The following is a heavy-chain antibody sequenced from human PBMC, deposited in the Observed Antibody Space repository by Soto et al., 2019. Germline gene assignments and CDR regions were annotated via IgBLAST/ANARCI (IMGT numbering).Heavy chain of an antibody. V-gene: IGHV4-59*01. CDR2: IYYSGST. CDR3: ARGTMVRGVRREFDP. D-gene: IGHD3-10*01. J-gene: IGHJ5*02. Sequence: ASETLSLTCTVSGGSISSYYWSWIRQPPGKGLEWIGYIYYSGSTNYNPSLKSRVTISVDTSKNQFSLKLSSVTAADTAVYYCARGTMVRGVRREFDPWGQGTLVTVSS. CDR1: GGSISSYY.